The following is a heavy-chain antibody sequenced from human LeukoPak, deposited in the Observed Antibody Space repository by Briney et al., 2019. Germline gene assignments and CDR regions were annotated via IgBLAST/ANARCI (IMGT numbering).Heavy chain of an antibody. CDR2: IYSGGST. CDR3: ARGNWNHDAFDI. V-gene: IGHV3-53*01. Sequence: GGSLRLSCAASGFTVSSNYMSWVRQAPGKGLEWVSVIYSGGSTYYADSVKGRFTISRDNSKNTLYLQMNSLRAEGTAVYYCARGNWNHDAFDIWGQGTMVTVSS. CDR1: GFTVSSNY. J-gene: IGHJ3*02. D-gene: IGHD1-20*01.